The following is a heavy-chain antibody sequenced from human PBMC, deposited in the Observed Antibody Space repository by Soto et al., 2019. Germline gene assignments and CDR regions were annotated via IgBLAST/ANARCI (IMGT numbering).Heavy chain of an antibody. D-gene: IGHD2-2*01. V-gene: IGHV3-30-3*01. CDR3: ARDSVFYCSSTSCPYYGTDV. Sequence: GGSLRLSCAASGFTFSSYAMHWVRQAPGKGLEWVAVISYDGSNKYYADSVKGRFTISRDNSKNTLYLQMNSLRAEDTAVYYCARDSVFYCSSTSCPYYGTDVWGQGTTVTVSS. CDR2: ISYDGSNK. CDR1: GFTFSSYA. J-gene: IGHJ6*02.